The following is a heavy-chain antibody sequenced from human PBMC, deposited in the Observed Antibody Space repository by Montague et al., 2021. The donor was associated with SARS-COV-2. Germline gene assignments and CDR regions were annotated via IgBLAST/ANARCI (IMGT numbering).Heavy chain of an antibody. CDR3: ASSLYQAYYGDYVGYFDY. J-gene: IGHJ4*02. V-gene: IGHV4-31*03. CDR1: GGSISSGGYY. Sequence: TLSLTCTVSGGSISSGGYYWSWIRQHQGKGLEGVGYIYYSGSTYYNPSLQSRVTISVDTSKNQFSLKLSSVTAADTAVYDCASSLYQAYYGDYVGYFDYWGQGTLVTVSS. CDR2: IYYSGST. D-gene: IGHD4-17*01.